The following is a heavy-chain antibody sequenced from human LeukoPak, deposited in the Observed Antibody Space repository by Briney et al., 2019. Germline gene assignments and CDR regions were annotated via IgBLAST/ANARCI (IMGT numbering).Heavy chain of an antibody. Sequence: GRSLRLSCAASGFTFSSYAMHWVRQAPGKGLEWVAVISYDGSNKYYADSVKGRFTISRDNSKNTLYLQMNSLRAEDTAVYYCARDSGVVVITTQAFDYWCQGTLVTVSS. D-gene: IGHD3-22*01. J-gene: IGHJ4*02. CDR3: ARDSGVVVITTQAFDY. CDR2: ISYDGSNK. V-gene: IGHV3-30-3*01. CDR1: GFTFSSYA.